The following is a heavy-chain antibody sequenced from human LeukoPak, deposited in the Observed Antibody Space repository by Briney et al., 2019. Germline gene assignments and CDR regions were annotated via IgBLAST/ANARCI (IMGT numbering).Heavy chain of an antibody. CDR2: ISSYASST. CDR1: GFTFSTYG. J-gene: IGHJ4*02. Sequence: VGSLRLSCAASGFTFSTYGMHWVRQPPGKGLEWVAVISSYASSTYYAESVKGRFTISRDNSQNTLFLQMDSLRAEDTAVYYCARGHHYYDSSAYYYWGQGTLVTVSS. CDR3: ARGHHYYDSSAYYY. V-gene: IGHV3-30*03. D-gene: IGHD3-22*01.